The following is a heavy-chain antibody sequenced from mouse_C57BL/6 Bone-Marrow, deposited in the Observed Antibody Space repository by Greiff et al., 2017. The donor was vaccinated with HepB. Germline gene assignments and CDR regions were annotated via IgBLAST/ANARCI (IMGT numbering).Heavy chain of an antibody. CDR3: TRRVTTAWFAY. J-gene: IGHJ3*01. V-gene: IGHV6-6*01. Sequence: EVQLVESGGGLVQPGGSMKLSCAASGFTFSDAWMDWVRQSPEKGLEWVAEIRNKANNHATYYAESVKGRFTISRDDSKSSVYLQMNSLRAEDTGIYYCTRRVTTAWFAYWGQGTLVTVSA. D-gene: IGHD2-2*01. CDR2: IRNKANNHAT. CDR1: GFTFSDAW.